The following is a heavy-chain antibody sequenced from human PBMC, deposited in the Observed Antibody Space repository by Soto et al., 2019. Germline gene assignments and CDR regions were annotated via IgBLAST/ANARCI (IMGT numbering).Heavy chain of an antibody. J-gene: IGHJ4*02. CDR1: GDSIRTYF. CDR2: IYYSGSTY. D-gene: IGHD2-15*01. Sequence: QVQLQESGPGLVKASETLSLTCTVSGDSIRTYFWSWLRQPPGKGLEWIGYIYYSGSTYYYNPSLERRLTISVDTSKNHFSLKLSSVTAADTAVYYCARHSSAHYCSGGSCLFDYWGRGTLVSVSS. CDR3: ARHSSAHYCSGGSCLFDY. V-gene: IGHV4-59*08.